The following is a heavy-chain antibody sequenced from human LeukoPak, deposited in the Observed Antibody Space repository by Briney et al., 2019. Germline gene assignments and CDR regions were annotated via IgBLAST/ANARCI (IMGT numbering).Heavy chain of an antibody. CDR2: TSSSSSYI. Sequence: GGSLRLSCAASGFTVSSNYMSWVRQAPGKGLEWVSSTSSSSSYIYYADSVKGRFTISRDNAKNSLYLQMNSLRAEDTAVYYCARDLALYQLLFGRAFDIWGQGTMVTVSS. D-gene: IGHD2-2*01. CDR1: GFTVSSNY. V-gene: IGHV3-21*01. J-gene: IGHJ3*02. CDR3: ARDLALYQLLFGRAFDI.